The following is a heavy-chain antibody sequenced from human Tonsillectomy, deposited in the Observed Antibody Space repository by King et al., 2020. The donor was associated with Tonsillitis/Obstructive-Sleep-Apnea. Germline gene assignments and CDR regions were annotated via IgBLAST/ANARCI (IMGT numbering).Heavy chain of an antibody. CDR2: ISSNGGST. Sequence: VQLVESGGGLVQPGGSLRLSCSASGFTFSSYAMHWVRQAPGKGLEYVSAISSNGGSTYYADSVKGRFTISRDNSKNTLYLQMSSLRAEDTAVYYCVKATRADDSSGYYYLDYFDYWGQGTLVTVSS. CDR1: GFTFSSYA. CDR3: VKATRADDSSGYYYLDYFDY. V-gene: IGHV3-64D*06. D-gene: IGHD3-22*01. J-gene: IGHJ4*02.